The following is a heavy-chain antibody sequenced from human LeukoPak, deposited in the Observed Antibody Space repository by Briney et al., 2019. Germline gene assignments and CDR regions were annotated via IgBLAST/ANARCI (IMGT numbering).Heavy chain of an antibody. D-gene: IGHD1-26*01. J-gene: IGHJ4*02. V-gene: IGHV3-23*01. CDR2: ISGSSGGT. CDR3: ARVGGTGSYYEYYFDY. CDR1: GFTFTTYA. Sequence: GGSLRLSCAASGFTFTTYAMSWVRQAPGKGLEWLSSISGSSGGTLYADSVKGRFTISRDNSKTTLYLQMSSLRAEDTAIYYCARVGGTGSYYEYYFDYWGQGTLVTVSS.